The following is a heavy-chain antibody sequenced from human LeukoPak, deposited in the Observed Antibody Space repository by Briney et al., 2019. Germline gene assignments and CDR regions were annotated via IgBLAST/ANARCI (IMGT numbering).Heavy chain of an antibody. V-gene: IGHV4-34*01. D-gene: IGHD1-26*01. J-gene: IGHJ6*03. Sequence: GSLRLSCAASGFTISSDYMTWVRQAPGKGLEWIGEINHSGSTNYNPSLKSRVTISVDTSKNQFSLKLSAVTAADTAVYYCARVGSGRYLNYYYYMDVWGKGTTVTVSS. CDR3: ARVGSGRYLNYYYYMDV. CDR1: GFTISSDY. CDR2: INHSGST.